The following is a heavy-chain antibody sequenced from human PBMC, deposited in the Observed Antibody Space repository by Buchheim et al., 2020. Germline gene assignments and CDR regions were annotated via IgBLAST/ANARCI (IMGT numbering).Heavy chain of an antibody. CDR1: GFTFSSYS. CDR2: ISSSSSYI. CDR3: ARDGYNWNYVGDGMDV. Sequence: EVQLVESGGGLVKPGGSLRLSCAASGFTFSSYSMNWVRQAPGKGLEWVSSISSSSSYIYYADSVKGRFTISRDNAKNSLNLQMNRLRAEDTAVYYCARDGYNWNYVGDGMDVWGQGTT. V-gene: IGHV3-21*01. D-gene: IGHD1-7*01. J-gene: IGHJ6*02.